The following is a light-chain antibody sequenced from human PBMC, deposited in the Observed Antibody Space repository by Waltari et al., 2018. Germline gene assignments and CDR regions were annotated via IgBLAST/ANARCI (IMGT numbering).Light chain of an antibody. CDR2: DVT. CDR1: NNDVGAYQY. V-gene: IGLV2-8*01. Sequence: QSALTQPPSASGSLGQSVTISCTGTNNDVGAYQYVSWYQQYPGKAPKLLIYDVTKRPSGVADRFSGSKSGRTASLTVSGLQPEDEAIYSCCSYAGADSWLFGGGTKLTVL. CDR3: CSYAGADSWL. J-gene: IGLJ3*02.